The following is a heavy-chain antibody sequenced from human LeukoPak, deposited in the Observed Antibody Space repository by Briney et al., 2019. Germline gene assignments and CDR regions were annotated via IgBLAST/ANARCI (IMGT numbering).Heavy chain of an antibody. CDR1: GYTLTELS. D-gene: IGHD5-24*01. V-gene: IGHV1-24*01. Sequence: GASVKVSCKVSGYTLTELSMHWVRQAPGKGLEWMGGFDPEDDETIYAQKFQGRVTMTEDTSTDTAYMELSSLRSEDTAVYYCATGPQLWRQDGWFDPWGQGTLVTVSS. CDR3: ATGPQLWRQDGWFDP. J-gene: IGHJ5*02. CDR2: FDPEDDET.